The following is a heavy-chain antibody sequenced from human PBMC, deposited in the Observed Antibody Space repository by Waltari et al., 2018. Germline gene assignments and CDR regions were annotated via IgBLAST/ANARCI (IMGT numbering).Heavy chain of an antibody. CDR3: ARDTLVPAAITPYYYYFGMDV. CDR1: GGSISGYY. Sequence: QVQLQESGPGLVKPSETLSLTCTVSGGSISGYYWNWIRQPPGKGLEWIGSIYYSGNTNHNPSLKSRVTISIDTSKNQFSLKLSSVTAADTAVYYCARDTLVPAAITPYYYYFGMDVWGQGTAVTVS. V-gene: IGHV4-59*01. D-gene: IGHD2-2*02. CDR2: IYYSGNT. J-gene: IGHJ6*02.